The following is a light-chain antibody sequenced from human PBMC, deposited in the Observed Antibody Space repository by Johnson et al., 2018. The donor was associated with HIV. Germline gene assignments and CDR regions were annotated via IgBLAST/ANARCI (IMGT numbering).Light chain of an antibody. CDR1: SSNIGNNY. CDR3: KTWDFSVSAYV. Sequence: QSVLTQPPSVSVAPGQKVTISCSGSSSNIGNNYVSWYQQLPGTAPKLLIYENNTRPSGIPERFSGSKSGTSATLSLTGLQPGDEADYYCKTWDFSVSAYVFGTGTKVTVL. V-gene: IGLV1-51*02. J-gene: IGLJ1*01. CDR2: ENN.